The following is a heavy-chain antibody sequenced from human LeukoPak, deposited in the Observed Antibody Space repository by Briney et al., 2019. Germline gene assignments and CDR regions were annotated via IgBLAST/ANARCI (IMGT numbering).Heavy chain of an antibody. D-gene: IGHD2-2*01. Sequence: GGSLRLSCAASGFTFNSYAMHWVRQAPGKGLEWVAVISYDGSNKYYADSVKGRFTISRDNSKNTLYLQMNSLRAEDTAVYYCARDLEPYCSSTSCWNFDYWGQGTLVTVSS. CDR3: ARDLEPYCSSTSCWNFDY. CDR1: GFTFNSYA. CDR2: ISYDGSNK. J-gene: IGHJ4*02. V-gene: IGHV3-30-3*01.